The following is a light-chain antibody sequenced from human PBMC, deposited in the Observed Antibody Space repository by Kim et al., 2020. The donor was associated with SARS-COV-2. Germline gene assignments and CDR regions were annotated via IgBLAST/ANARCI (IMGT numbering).Light chain of an antibody. Sequence: PGERVALSCRASQSVSSSYLAWYQQKPGQSPRLLIYGVSSRAPGIPDRFIGGGSGTDFTLTISRLEPEDFAVYYCQHYGGSLFSFGQGTKLEI. CDR1: QSVSSSY. CDR3: QHYGGSLFS. CDR2: GVS. V-gene: IGKV3-20*01. J-gene: IGKJ2*03.